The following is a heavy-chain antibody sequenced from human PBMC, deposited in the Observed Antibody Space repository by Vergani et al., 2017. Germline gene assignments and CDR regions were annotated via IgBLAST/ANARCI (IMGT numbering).Heavy chain of an antibody. J-gene: IGHJ4*02. V-gene: IGHV3-30-3*01. CDR3: ARDATNTYYYDSSGYYLDY. D-gene: IGHD3-22*01. CDR2: ISYDGSNK. CDR1: GSTVSGNY. Sequence: LQLVESGGGLVQPGGSLRLSCAASGSTVSGNYMTWVRQAPGKGLEWVAVISYDGSNKYYADSVKGRFTISRDNSKNTLYLQMNSLRAEDTAVYYCARDATNTYYYDSSGYYLDYWGQGTLVTVSS.